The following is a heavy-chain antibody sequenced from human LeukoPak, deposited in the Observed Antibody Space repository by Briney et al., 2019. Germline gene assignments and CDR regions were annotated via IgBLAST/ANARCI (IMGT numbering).Heavy chain of an antibody. J-gene: IGHJ4*02. CDR3: ARRYCSDGSCGSDY. CDR1: GGSISSYY. CDR2: IYYSGST. V-gene: IGHV4-59*01. D-gene: IGHD2-15*01. Sequence: SETLSLTCTVSGGSISSYYWSWIRQPPGEGLEWIGYIYYSGSTNYNPSLKSRVTISVDTSKNQFSLKLSSVTAADTAVYYCARRYCSDGSCGSDYWGQGTLVTVSS.